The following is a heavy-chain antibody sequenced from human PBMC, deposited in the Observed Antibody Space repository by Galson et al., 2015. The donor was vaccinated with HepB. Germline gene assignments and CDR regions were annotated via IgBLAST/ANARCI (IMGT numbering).Heavy chain of an antibody. CDR3: ARGRGSDLGTYFDY. J-gene: IGHJ4*02. D-gene: IGHD3-10*01. CDR1: GFTFDDYA. Sequence: SLRLSCAASGFTFDDYAMHWVRQAPGKGLEWVSLISWDGDSTYYADFVKGRFTISRDNSKNSLYLQMNSLRTEDSALYYCARGRGSDLGTYFDYWGQGTLVTVSS. CDR2: ISWDGDST. V-gene: IGHV3-43D*03.